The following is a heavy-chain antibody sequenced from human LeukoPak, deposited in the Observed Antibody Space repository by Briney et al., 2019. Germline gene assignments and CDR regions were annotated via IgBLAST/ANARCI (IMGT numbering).Heavy chain of an antibody. CDR2: IYYSGST. Sequence: RASQTLSLTCTVSGGSISSGGYYWSWIRQHPGKGLEWIGYIYYSGSTYYNPSLKSRVTISVDTSKNQFSLKLSSVTAADTAVYYCARHPAGDYYDSSGYSTFDYWGQGTLVTVSS. CDR1: GGSISSGGYY. J-gene: IGHJ4*02. CDR3: ARHPAGDYYDSSGYSTFDY. V-gene: IGHV4-31*03. D-gene: IGHD3-22*01.